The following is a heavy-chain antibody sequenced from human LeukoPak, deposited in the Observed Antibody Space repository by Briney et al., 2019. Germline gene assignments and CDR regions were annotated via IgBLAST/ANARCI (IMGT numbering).Heavy chain of an antibody. D-gene: IGHD3-10*01. CDR2: IYTSGST. CDR3: ARESYYGGSGPFDY. CDR1: GGSISSYY. V-gene: IGHV4-4*07. J-gene: IGHJ4*02. Sequence: SETLSLTCTVSGGSISSYYWSWIRQPAGRGLEWIGRIYTSGSTNYNPSLKSRVTMSVDTSKNQFSLKLSSVTAADTAVYYCARESYYGGSGPFDYWGQGTLVTVSS.